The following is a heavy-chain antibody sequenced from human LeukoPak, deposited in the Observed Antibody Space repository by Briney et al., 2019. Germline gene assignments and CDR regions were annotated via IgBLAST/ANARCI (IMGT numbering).Heavy chain of an antibody. V-gene: IGHV3-64D*09. CDR3: VKDWVATTVAPRHFDF. J-gene: IGHJ4*02. D-gene: IGHD5-24*01. Sequence: PGGSLRLSCSTSGFTFSNSAMHWVRQTPETGLEYVSGISSSGDNTYYPDSVKGRFTISRDNSKNTLYLQMSSLRAEDTAVYYCVKDWVATTVAPRHFDFWGQGTLVTVSS. CDR1: GFTFSNSA. CDR2: ISSSGDNT.